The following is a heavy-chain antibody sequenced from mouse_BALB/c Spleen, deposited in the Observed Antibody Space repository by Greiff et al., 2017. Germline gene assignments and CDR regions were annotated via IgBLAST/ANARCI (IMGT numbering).Heavy chain of an antibody. V-gene: IGHV2-2*02. CDR1: GFSLTSYG. CDR2: IWSGGST. CDR3: ARKRGGDYPIAY. D-gene: IGHD2-4*01. Sequence: VQLQQSGPGLVQPSQSLSITCTVSGFSLTSYGVHWVRQSPGKGLEWLGVIWSGGSTDYNAAFISRLSISKDNSKSQVFFKMNSLQANDTAIYYCARKRGGDYPIAYWGQGTLVTVSA. J-gene: IGHJ3*01.